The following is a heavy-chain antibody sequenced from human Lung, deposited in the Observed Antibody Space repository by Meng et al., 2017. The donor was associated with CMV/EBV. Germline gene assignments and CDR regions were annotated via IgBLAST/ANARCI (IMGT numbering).Heavy chain of an antibody. CDR2: ISYDGSNK. Sequence: QGRLVGAGGGVVQPGRSLRLSWAASGFTFSSYARHWVRQAPGKGLEWVAVISYDGSNKYYADSVKGRFTISRDNSKNTLYLQMNSLRAEDTAVYYCARDDSSSWGQGTLVTVSS. CDR3: ARDDSSS. J-gene: IGHJ5*02. V-gene: IGHV3-30-3*01. D-gene: IGHD3-22*01. CDR1: GFTFSSYA.